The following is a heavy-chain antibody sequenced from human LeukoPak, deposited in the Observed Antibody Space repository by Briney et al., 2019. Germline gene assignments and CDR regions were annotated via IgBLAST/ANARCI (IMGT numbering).Heavy chain of an antibody. CDR1: GGSISSSNW. D-gene: IGHD3-22*01. V-gene: IGHV4-4*02. Sequence: SETLSLTCAVSGGSISSSNWWSWVRPPPGKGLEWIGEIYHSGSTNYNPSLKSRVTISVDKSKNQFSLKLSSVTAADTAVYYCASLRDSSGYYSNPIDYWGQGTLVTVSS. CDR3: ASLRDSSGYYSNPIDY. CDR2: IYHSGST. J-gene: IGHJ4*02.